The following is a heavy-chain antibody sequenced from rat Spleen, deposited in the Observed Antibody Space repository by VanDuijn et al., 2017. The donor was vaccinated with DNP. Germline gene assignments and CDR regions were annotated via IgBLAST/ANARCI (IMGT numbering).Heavy chain of an antibody. D-gene: IGHD1-3*01. V-gene: IGHV5-19*01. Sequence: EVQLVESGGGLVQPGRSLKLSCAASGFTFSNYGMHWIRQAPTKGLEWVESISSSGGSTYYRDSVKGRFTITRDNAKNTLYLQMDSLRSEDTATYYCASLWTLTYWGQGTLVTVSS. CDR3: ASLWTLTY. CDR1: GFTFSNYG. CDR2: ISSSGGST. J-gene: IGHJ3*01.